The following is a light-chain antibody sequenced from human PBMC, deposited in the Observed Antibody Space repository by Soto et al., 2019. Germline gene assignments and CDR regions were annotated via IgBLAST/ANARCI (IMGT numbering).Light chain of an antibody. V-gene: IGKV3-11*01. Sequence: EVVLTQSPATLSLSPGDRAALSCKASQSVHSYLAWYQQKPGQAPRLLIYGASNRAAGIPARFSGSGSGTDFTLTINSLEPEDFAVYYCQQRSNWPPITFGQGTRLEIK. CDR2: GAS. CDR3: QQRSNWPPIT. CDR1: QSVHSY. J-gene: IGKJ5*01.